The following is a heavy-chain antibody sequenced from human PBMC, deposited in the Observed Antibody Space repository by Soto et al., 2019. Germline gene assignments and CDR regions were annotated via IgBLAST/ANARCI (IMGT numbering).Heavy chain of an antibody. CDR3: ARDSRRRADSGTRPLYYFDC. J-gene: IGHJ4*02. CDR2: IYYTGNT. D-gene: IGHD1-26*01. CDR1: GGSIGSGDYY. Sequence: QVQLKESGPGLVKPSQTLSLTCSVSGGSIGSGDYYWSWVRQSPGKGLEWIGYIYYTGNTYYNPSLGSRVTFSVDTSQNQLSLRLSDVTVADTAVYYCARDSRRRADSGTRPLYYFDCWGQGTLVTVSS. V-gene: IGHV4-30-4*01.